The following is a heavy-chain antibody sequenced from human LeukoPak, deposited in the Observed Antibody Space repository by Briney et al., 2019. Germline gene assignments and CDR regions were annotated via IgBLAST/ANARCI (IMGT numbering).Heavy chain of an antibody. CDR2: IKQDGSEK. J-gene: IGHJ4*02. CDR1: GFTFSSFW. CDR3: ARVDIVATKGFDY. V-gene: IGHV3-7*01. D-gene: IGHD5-12*01. Sequence: GGSLRLSCAASGFTFSSFWMSWVRQAPGKGLEWVANIKQDGSEKYYVDSVKGRFTISRDNAKNSLYLQMNSLRAEDTAVYYCARVDIVATKGFDYWGQGTLVTVSS.